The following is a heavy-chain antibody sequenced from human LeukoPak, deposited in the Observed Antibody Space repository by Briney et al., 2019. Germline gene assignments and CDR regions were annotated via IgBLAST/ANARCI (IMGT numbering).Heavy chain of an antibody. J-gene: IGHJ5*02. D-gene: IGHD3-16*01. V-gene: IGHV3-13*01. Sequence: PGGSLRLSCAASGFTFSSYDMHWVRQPAGKGLEWVSAIAAAGDTYYPDTVKGRFTISRENAKNSLYFQMKSLRVGDKGVYFRARGGDGFDPWGQGTLVTVSS. CDR2: IAAAGDT. CDR3: ARGGDGFDP. CDR1: GFTFSSYD.